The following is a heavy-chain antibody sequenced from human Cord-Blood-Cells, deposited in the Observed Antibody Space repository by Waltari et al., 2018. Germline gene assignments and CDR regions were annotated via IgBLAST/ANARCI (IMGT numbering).Heavy chain of an antibody. V-gene: IGHV3-30-3*01. CDR3: VREGATGGFDY. D-gene: IGHD1-26*01. CDR2: ISYDGSNK. J-gene: IGHJ4*02. Sequence: QVQLVESGGGVVQPGRSLRLSCAASGFTFSSYAMTWVRQAPGKGLEWVAFISYDGSNKYYADSVKGRFTISRDNSKNTLYLQMNSLRAEDTAGYYCVREGATGGFDYWGQGTLVTVSS. CDR1: GFTFSSYA.